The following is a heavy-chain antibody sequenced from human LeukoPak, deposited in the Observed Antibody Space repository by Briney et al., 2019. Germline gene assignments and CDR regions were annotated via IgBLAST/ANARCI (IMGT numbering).Heavy chain of an antibody. D-gene: IGHD1-26*01. V-gene: IGHV3-53*05. CDR1: GFTVSNNY. CDR3: ASIVGATGGDY. CDR2: VYDGDTT. Sequence: PGGSLRLSCGAPGFTVSNNYMSWVRQAPGKGLEWVSAVYDGDTTYYADSVKGRFTISRDNSKNTLYLQMNSLRAEDTAVYYCASIVGATGGDYWGQGTLVTVSS. J-gene: IGHJ4*02.